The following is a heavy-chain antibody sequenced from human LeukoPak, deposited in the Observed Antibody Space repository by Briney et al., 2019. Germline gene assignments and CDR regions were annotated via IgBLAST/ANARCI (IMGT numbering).Heavy chain of an antibody. V-gene: IGHV3-30-3*01. D-gene: IGHD2-2*02. CDR2: ISYDGSNK. CDR1: GFTFSSYA. Sequence: GGSLRLSCAASGFTFSSYAMHWVRQAPGKGLEWVAVISYDGSNKYYADSVKGRFTTSRDNSKNTLYLQMNSLRAEDTAVYYCARDYGVYCSSTSCYTYYFDYWGQGTLVTVSS. J-gene: IGHJ4*02. CDR3: ARDYGVYCSSTSCYTYYFDY.